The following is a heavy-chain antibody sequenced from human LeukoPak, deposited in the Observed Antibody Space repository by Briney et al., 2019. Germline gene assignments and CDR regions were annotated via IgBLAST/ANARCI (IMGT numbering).Heavy chain of an antibody. CDR3: ARGSVYCSGGSCYSIYYGMDV. CDR1: GDSVSRNSAA. CDR2: SSYGSKWYN. Sequence: SQTLTLTCAISGDSVSRNSAAWSWIRQSPSRGLEWLGMSSYGSKWYNDYALSVESRVTINPDTSKNHFSLHLNSVTAADTAVYYCARGSVYCSGGSCYSIYYGMDVWGQGTTVTASS. J-gene: IGHJ6*02. D-gene: IGHD2-15*01. V-gene: IGHV6-1*01.